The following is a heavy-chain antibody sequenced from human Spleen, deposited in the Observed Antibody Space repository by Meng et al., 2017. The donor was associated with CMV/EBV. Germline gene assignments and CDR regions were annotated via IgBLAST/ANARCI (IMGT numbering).Heavy chain of an antibody. V-gene: IGHV1-69-2*01. D-gene: IGHD4/OR15-4a*01. CDR1: RHMFIYYF. Sequence: VSRHMFIYYFMHWVPQSPGKRLEWVGLVDPEDGETNYAAKFHGSVTITADTSMDTAYMALSSLPYEDTAVYYCAACLHFTNYIPDSWGQGTLVTVSS. CDR2: VDPEDGET. J-gene: IGHJ4*02. CDR3: AACLHFTNYIPDS.